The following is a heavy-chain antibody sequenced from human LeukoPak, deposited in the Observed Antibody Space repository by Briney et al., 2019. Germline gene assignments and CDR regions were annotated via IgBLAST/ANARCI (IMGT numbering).Heavy chain of an antibody. CDR3: AKAAQYSSSLWGFDY. Sequence: GGSLRLSCAASGFTLSNYAMSWVRQAPGKGLEWVSCISDSGGSTNYADSVKGRFTISRDTSINTLYLQMNSLRAEDTAVYYCAKAAQYSSSLWGFDYWGQGTLVTVSS. J-gene: IGHJ4*02. CDR2: ISDSGGST. D-gene: IGHD6-13*01. CDR1: GFTLSNYA. V-gene: IGHV3-23*01.